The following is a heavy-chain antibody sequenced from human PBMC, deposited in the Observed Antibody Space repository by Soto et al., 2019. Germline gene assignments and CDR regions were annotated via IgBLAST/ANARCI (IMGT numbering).Heavy chain of an antibody. J-gene: IGHJ6*03. CDR3: ARRAEHLYSSYMDV. CDR1: GGSISSYY. CDR2: IYYSGST. V-gene: IGHV4-59*08. D-gene: IGHD1-26*01. Sequence: SETLSLTCTVSGGSISSYYWSWIRQPPGKGLEWIGYIYYSGSTNYNPSLKSRVTISVDTSKNQFSLKLSSVTAADTAVYYCARRAEHLYSSYMDVGGKGTTVTVSS.